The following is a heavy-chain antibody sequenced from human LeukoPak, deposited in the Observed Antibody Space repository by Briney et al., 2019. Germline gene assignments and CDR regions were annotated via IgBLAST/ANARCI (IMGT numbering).Heavy chain of an antibody. V-gene: IGHV3-30*14. Sequence: GGSLRLSCAASGFTFSSYAMHWVRQAPGKGLEWVAVISYDGSNKYYADSVKGRFTISRENAKNSLYLQMNSLRAGDTAVYYCARGDYYDSSGYYSFDYWGQGTLVTVSS. CDR3: ARGDYYDSSGYYSFDY. J-gene: IGHJ4*02. D-gene: IGHD3-22*01. CDR1: GFTFSSYA. CDR2: ISYDGSNK.